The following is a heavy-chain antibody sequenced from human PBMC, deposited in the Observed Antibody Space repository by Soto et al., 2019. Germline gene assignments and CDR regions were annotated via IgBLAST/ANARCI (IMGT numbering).Heavy chain of an antibody. CDR1: GFTFGDYA. D-gene: IGHD3-3*01. J-gene: IGHJ6*02. Sequence: EVQLVESGGGLVQPGRSLRLSCTASGFTFGDYAMSWVRQAPGKGLEWVGFIRSKAYGGTTEYAASVKGRFTISRDDSKSIAYLQMNSLKTEDTAVYYCTRDKGYDFWSGPPIIYYYYGMDVWGQGTTVTVSS. CDR3: TRDKGYDFWSGPPIIYYYYGMDV. CDR2: IRSKAYGGTT. V-gene: IGHV3-49*04.